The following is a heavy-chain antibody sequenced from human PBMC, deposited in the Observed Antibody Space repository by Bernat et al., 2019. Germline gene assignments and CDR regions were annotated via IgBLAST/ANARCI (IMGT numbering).Heavy chain of an antibody. CDR1: GYTLTELS. D-gene: IGHD6-13*01. CDR2: FDPEDGET. J-gene: IGHJ4*02. V-gene: IGHV1-24*01. CDR3: ANPHLILIAAAPQTHPEYYFDY. Sequence: QVQLVQSGAEVKKPGASVKVSCKVSGYTLTELSMHWVRQAPGKGLEWMGGFDPEDGETIYAQKFQGRVTMTEDTSTDTAYMELSSLRSEDTAVYYCANPHLILIAAAPQTHPEYYFDYWGQGTLVTVSS.